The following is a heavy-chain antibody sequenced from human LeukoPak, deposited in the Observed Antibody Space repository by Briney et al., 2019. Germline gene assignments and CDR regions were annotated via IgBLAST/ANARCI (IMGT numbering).Heavy chain of an antibody. Sequence: GGSLRLSCEASGFTVSSNYMSWVRQAPGKGLEWVSLIYSGGSTYYADSVKGRYTISRDNSKNTLYLQMNSLRAEDTAVYYCALKGGHYYHFDAWGQGTLVTVSS. V-gene: IGHV3-53*01. D-gene: IGHD3-22*01. CDR2: IYSGGST. J-gene: IGHJ4*02. CDR1: GFTVSSNY. CDR3: ALKGGHYYHFDA.